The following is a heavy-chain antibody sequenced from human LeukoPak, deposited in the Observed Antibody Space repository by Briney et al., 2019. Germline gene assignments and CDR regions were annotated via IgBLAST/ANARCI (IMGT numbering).Heavy chain of an antibody. D-gene: IGHD3-22*01. CDR1: GFTFDDYG. J-gene: IGHJ4*02. Sequence: AGGSLRLSCAASGFTFDDYGMSWVRQAPGKGLEWVSGINWNGGSTGYADSVKGRFTISRDNAKNSLYLQMNSLRAEDTALYYCARTYYYDSSGYLDYWGQGTLVTVSS. V-gene: IGHV3-20*04. CDR2: INWNGGST. CDR3: ARTYYYDSSGYLDY.